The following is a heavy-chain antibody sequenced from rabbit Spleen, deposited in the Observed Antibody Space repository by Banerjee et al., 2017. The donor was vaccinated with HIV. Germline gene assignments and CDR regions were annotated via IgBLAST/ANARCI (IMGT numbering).Heavy chain of an antibody. CDR1: GFSFSSGYD. V-gene: IGHV1S40*01. D-gene: IGHD4-1*01. CDR3: ARGDASSGWGFNL. J-gene: IGHJ4*01. Sequence: QSLEESGGDLVKPGASLTLTCTASGFSFSSGYDMCWVRQAPGKGLEWIASIYTGSSGAFYASWAKGRFTISKTSSTTVTLQMTSLTAADTATYFCARGDASSGWGFNLWGPGTLVTVS. CDR2: IYTGSSGA.